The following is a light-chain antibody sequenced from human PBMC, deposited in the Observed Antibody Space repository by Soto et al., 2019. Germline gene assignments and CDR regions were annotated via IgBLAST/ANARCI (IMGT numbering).Light chain of an antibody. CDR1: SSNIGAGY. J-gene: IGLJ3*02. Sequence: QSVLTQPPSVSGAPGQRVTISCTGSSSNIGAGYVYWYQQLPGTAPKLLIYGNSNRPSGVPDRFSGSKSGTSASLAITGLQAEYEADYYCQSYDSSLSGSVFGGGTKLTVL. V-gene: IGLV1-40*01. CDR2: GNS. CDR3: QSYDSSLSGSV.